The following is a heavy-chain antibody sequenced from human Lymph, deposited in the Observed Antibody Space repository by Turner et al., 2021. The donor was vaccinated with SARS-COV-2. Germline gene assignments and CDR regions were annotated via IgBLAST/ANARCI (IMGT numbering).Heavy chain of an antibody. V-gene: IGHV1-69*10. Sequence: QVQLVQCGAEVKKPGTSVKVSCKAPGGTFSSSAISWVPQAPGKGLEWVGVSISMLGITNYARKYQGRATITAKKTTSTAYKELSILRAETTAMYYWARIVAPGRGGGIYYYYYGMDVWGQGTTVTVSS. D-gene: IGHD6-13*01. CDR1: GGTFSSSA. J-gene: IGHJ6*02. CDR3: ARIVAPGRGGGIYYYYYGMDV. CDR2: SISMLGIT.